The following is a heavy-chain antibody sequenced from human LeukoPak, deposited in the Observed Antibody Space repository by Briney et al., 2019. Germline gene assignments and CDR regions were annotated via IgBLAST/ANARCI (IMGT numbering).Heavy chain of an antibody. CDR3: ARGVYRSWGSVANP. J-gene: IGHJ5*02. V-gene: IGHV4-59*01. Sequence: SETLTLTCTVSGGSNSGYQWNWIRQPPGKGLEWIGNIYDSGTTNYNPSLKSRVTISVDTSKNQVSLKVNSVAAADTAVYYCARGVYRSWGSVANPWGQGTLVTVSS. CDR1: GGSNSGYQ. D-gene: IGHD3-16*01. CDR2: IYDSGTT.